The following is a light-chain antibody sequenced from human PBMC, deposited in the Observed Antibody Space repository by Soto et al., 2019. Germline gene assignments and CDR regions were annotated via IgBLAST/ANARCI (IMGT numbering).Light chain of an antibody. CDR3: HQDYSSFT. V-gene: IGKV3-20*01. Sequence: EIVLTQSPGTLSLSPGEGATLSCRASQDVDNNFLAWYQQRPGQAPRLLIYASSRRATGIPDRFSGSGSGTDLTITNSRVGPEDIAVYFCHQDYSSFTFGGGTKVEVK. J-gene: IGKJ4*01. CDR1: QDVDNNF. CDR2: ASS.